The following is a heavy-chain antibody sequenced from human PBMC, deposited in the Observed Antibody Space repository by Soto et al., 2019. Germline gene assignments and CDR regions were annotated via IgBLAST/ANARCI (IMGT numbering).Heavy chain of an antibody. CDR3: AKLYDYVWGSSYGRDYFDD. D-gene: IGHD3-16*01. Sequence: QVQLVESGGGVVQPGRSLRLSCAASGFTFSSYGMHWVRQAPGKGLEWVAVISYDGSNKYYADSVKGRFTISRDNSKNTLYLQMNSLRAEDTAVYYCAKLYDYVWGSSYGRDYFDDWGQGTLVTVSS. CDR1: GFTFSSYG. CDR2: ISYDGSNK. V-gene: IGHV3-30*18. J-gene: IGHJ4*02.